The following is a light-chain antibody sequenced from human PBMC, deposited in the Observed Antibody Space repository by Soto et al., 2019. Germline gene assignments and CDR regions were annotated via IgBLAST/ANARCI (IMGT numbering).Light chain of an antibody. V-gene: IGKV1-27*01. CDR1: EGIYTY. Sequence: DVQMTQSPSSLSASVGDRITITCRASEGIYTYLAWYQQKPGKVPKLLISAASTLHSGVPSRFRGSGSETDFSLTIDNLQPEDVATYYCQKYNSAPWTFGQGTKVDIQ. J-gene: IGKJ1*01. CDR3: QKYNSAPWT. CDR2: AAS.